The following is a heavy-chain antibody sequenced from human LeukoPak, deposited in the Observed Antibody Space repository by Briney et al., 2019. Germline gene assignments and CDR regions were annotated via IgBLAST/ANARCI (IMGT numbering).Heavy chain of an antibody. CDR1: GASISTSRSY. J-gene: IGHJ4*02. V-gene: IGHV4-39*07. CDR3: ARVRGRDGYSDY. D-gene: IGHD2-8*01. CDR2: VSYTGDA. Sequence: SETLSLTCTVSGASISTSRSYGAWVRQPPGKELEWIASVSYTGDAYYNPSLKSRVTISVETSKNQFSLKVRSVTASDTAVYFCARVRGRDGYSDYWGQGALVTVSS.